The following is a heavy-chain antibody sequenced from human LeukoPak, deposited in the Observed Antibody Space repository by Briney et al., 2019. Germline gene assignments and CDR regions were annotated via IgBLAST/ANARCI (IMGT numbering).Heavy chain of an antibody. D-gene: IGHD5-12*01. Sequence: GASVTVSCKASGYTFTTYDINWVRQATGQGGEWMGWMNPNSGNTGYAQKFQGRVTITRNTSISTAYMELSSLRSEDTAVYYCARGGRGYFAHFDYWGQGTLVTVSS. J-gene: IGHJ4*02. CDR1: GYTFTTYD. CDR3: ARGGRGYFAHFDY. CDR2: MNPNSGNT. V-gene: IGHV1-8*03.